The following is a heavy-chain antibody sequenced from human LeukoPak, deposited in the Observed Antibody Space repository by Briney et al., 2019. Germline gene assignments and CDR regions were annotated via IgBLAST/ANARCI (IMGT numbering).Heavy chain of an antibody. CDR1: GGSISDYY. V-gene: IGHV4-59*01. D-gene: IGHD1-1*01. J-gene: IGHJ4*02. CDR3: ARAWAWNDGAGGFDI. CDR2: IFYNGAT. Sequence: SETLSLTCTVSGGSISDYYWSWIRQSPGKGLEWIGHIFYNGATQYRPSLKSRVTISVHTSYNEVSLNLRSVTAADTAVYYCARAWAWNDGAGGFDIWGQGTLVTVSS.